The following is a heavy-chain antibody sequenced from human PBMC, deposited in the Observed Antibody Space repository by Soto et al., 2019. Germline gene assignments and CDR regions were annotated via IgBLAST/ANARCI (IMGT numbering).Heavy chain of an antibody. CDR3: ARGRTWFAP. Sequence: EAQLVESGGGLVQPGGSLRLSCAGSGFTSSRYWMSWVRQAPGKGLEWVANIKEDGSETYYVDSVKGRFTSSRDNAKNSLYLQMNSLRGEDTAVYYCARGRTWFAPWGQGTLVTVSS. CDR2: IKEDGSET. CDR1: GFTSSRYW. J-gene: IGHJ5*02. V-gene: IGHV3-7*01.